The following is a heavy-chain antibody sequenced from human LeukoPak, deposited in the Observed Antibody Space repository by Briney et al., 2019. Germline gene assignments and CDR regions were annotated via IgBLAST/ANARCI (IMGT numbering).Heavy chain of an antibody. Sequence: SETLSLTCTVSGGSISSGSYYWSWIRQPAGKGLEWIGRIYTSGSTNYNPSLKSRVTMSVDTSKNQFSLKLSSVTAADTAVYYCASGLSGGWFDPWGQGTLVTVPS. J-gene: IGHJ5*02. V-gene: IGHV4-61*02. D-gene: IGHD1-1*01. CDR3: ASGLSGGWFDP. CDR1: GGSISSGSYY. CDR2: IYTSGST.